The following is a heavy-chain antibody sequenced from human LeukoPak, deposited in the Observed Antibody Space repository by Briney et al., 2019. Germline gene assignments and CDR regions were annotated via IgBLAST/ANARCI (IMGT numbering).Heavy chain of an antibody. Sequence: GESLKISCKGSGYSFTTYWIAWVRQMPGEGLEWMGIIYPRDSETRYSPSFQGQVTISADKSITTAYLQWGSLKASDTAMYYCTRSPRDGYHDSFDIWGQGTMVTVFS. J-gene: IGHJ3*02. CDR3: TRSPRDGYHDSFDI. V-gene: IGHV5-51*01. D-gene: IGHD5-24*01. CDR1: GYSFTTYW. CDR2: IYPRDSET.